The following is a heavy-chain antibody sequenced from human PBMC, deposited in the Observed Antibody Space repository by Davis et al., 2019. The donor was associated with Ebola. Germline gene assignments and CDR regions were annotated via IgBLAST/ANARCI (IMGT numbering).Heavy chain of an antibody. Sequence: PGGSLRLSCAASGFTVSGYYMTWVRQAPGEGLEWLALISYDGSNKNYADSVKGRCTISRDNSKNTLYLQMNSLRPEDTAVYFCAKDSWDYSRYYTDWGQGTLVTVSS. CDR1: GFTVSGYY. D-gene: IGHD3-3*01. CDR2: ISYDGSNK. J-gene: IGHJ4*02. CDR3: AKDSWDYSRYYTD. V-gene: IGHV3-30*18.